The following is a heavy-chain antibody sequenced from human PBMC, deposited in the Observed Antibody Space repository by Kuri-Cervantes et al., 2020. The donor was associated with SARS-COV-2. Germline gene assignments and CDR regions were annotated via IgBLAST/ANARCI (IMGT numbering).Heavy chain of an antibody. J-gene: IGHJ6*02. Sequence: ARSLRPSCAASGFTPSSYSMNWVRQAPGEVLEWVSAISSSYGSTLNADSVKGRFTISRDNSKNTLFLQMNSLRAEDTAVYYCAKTAPAASFNYYHYGLDVWGQGTTVTVSS. D-gene: IGHD2-2*01. CDR3: AKTAPAASFNYYHYGLDV. CDR2: ISSSYGST. V-gene: IGHV3-23*01. CDR1: GFTPSSYS.